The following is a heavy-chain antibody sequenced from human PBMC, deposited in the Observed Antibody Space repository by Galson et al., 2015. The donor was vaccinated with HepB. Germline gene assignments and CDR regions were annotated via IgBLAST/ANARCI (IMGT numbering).Heavy chain of an antibody. Sequence: SVKVSCKASGGSFNTYAINWLRQAPGQGLEWMGGIIPTFDTPIYAQRFQDRVTITADKPTSTAYMELSSLTSDDTALYYCAGDRTHYYDTSGYSGAFEIWGQGTMVTVSS. CDR1: GGSFNTYA. CDR3: AGDRTHYYDTSGYSGAFEI. D-gene: IGHD3-22*01. J-gene: IGHJ3*02. CDR2: IIPTFDTP. V-gene: IGHV1-69*06.